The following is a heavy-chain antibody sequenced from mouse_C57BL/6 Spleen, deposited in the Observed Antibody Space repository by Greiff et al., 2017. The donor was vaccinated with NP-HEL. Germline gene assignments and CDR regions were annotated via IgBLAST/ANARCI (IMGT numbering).Heavy chain of an antibody. CDR3: AGHDGYYAMDY. CDR2: IWGDGST. CDR1: GFSLTSYG. V-gene: IGHV2-3*01. J-gene: IGHJ4*01. D-gene: IGHD2-3*01. Sequence: VQGVESGPGLVAPSQSLSITCTVSGFSLTSYGVSWVRQPPGKGLEWLGVIWGDGSTNYHSALISRLSISKDNSKSQVFVKLNSLQTDDTATYCCAGHDGYYAMDYWGQGTSVTVSS.